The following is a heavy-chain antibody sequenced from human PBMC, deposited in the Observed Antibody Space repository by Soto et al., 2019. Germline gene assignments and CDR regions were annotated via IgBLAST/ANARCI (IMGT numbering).Heavy chain of an antibody. V-gene: IGHV3-30-3*01. Sequence: QVQLVESGGGVVQPGRSLRLSCAASGFTFSSYAMHWVRQAPGKGLEWVAVISYDGSNKYYADSVKGRFTISRDNSKNTLYLQMNSLRAEDTAVYYCARAPDGQSLAVDYWGQGTPVTVSP. CDR1: GFTFSSYA. CDR3: ARAPDGQSLAVDY. D-gene: IGHD1-26*01. J-gene: IGHJ4*02. CDR2: ISYDGSNK.